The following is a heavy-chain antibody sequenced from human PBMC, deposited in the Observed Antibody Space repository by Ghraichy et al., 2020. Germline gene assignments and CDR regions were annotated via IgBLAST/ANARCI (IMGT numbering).Heavy chain of an antibody. CDR1: GFTFEDYA. Sequence: LSLTCAASGFTFEDYAMNWVRQAPGKGLEWVAGISWSGGSIGYVDSVKGRFTISRDNAKNSLYLQMNSLRPEDTALYYCSKDNFRRAFTYAYTAWGQGTLVTVSS. CDR2: ISWSGGSI. CDR3: SKDNFRRAFTYAYTA. J-gene: IGHJ5*02. V-gene: IGHV3-9*01. D-gene: IGHD2-2*01.